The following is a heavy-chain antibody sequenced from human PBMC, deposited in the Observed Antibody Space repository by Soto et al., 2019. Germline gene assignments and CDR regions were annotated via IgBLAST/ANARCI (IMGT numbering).Heavy chain of an antibody. J-gene: IGHJ6*02. D-gene: IGHD6-6*01. CDR2: IKSKTDGGTT. CDR1: GFTFSNAW. Sequence: EVQLVESGGGLVKPGGSLRLSCAASGFTFSNAWMNWVRQAPGKGLEWVGRIKSKTDGGTTDYAAPVKGRFTISRDDSKNTLYLQMNSLKTEDTAVYYCTTDWLEYSSSQSMGWYYYYGMDVWGQGTTVTVSS. CDR3: TTDWLEYSSSQSMGWYYYYGMDV. V-gene: IGHV3-15*07.